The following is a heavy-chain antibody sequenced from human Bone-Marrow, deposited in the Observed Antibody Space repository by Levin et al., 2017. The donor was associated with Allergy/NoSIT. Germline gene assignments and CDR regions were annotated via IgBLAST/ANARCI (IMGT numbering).Heavy chain of an antibody. CDR1: GLSIEDYV. CDR3: SALASRPY. CDR2: INWNSDQI. D-gene: IGHD6-6*01. V-gene: IGHV3-9*01. Sequence: PGGSLRLSCSVSGLSIEDYVMHWVRQVPGKGLQWVAGINWNSDQIDYEDSVQGRFTISRDNAKNSLSLQMSSLRVNDTAIYYCSALASRPYWGQGTVVTVSS. J-gene: IGHJ4*02.